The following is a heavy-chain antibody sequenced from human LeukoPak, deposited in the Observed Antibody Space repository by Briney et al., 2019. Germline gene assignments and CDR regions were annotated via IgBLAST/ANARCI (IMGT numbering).Heavy chain of an antibody. CDR3: AREGCSGGSCYSYWFDP. V-gene: IGHV3-7*01. D-gene: IGHD2-15*01. Sequence: GGSLRLSCAASGFTFSSYWMSWVRQAPGRGLEWVANIKQDGSENYYVDSVKGRFTISRDDAKNSLNLEMNSLRAEDTAIYYCAREGCSGGSCYSYWFDPWGQGTLVTVSS. CDR1: GFTFSSYW. CDR2: IKQDGSEN. J-gene: IGHJ5*02.